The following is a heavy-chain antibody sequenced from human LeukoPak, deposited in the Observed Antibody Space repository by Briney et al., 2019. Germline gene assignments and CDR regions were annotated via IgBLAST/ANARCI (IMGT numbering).Heavy chain of an antibody. CDR3: ARDAPGRNYGDYRELDC. D-gene: IGHD4-17*01. V-gene: IGHV1-69*06. CDR2: IIPIFGTA. CDR1: GGTFSNYA. J-gene: IGHJ4*02. Sequence: SVKVSCKASGGTFSNYAISWVRQAPGQGLEWMGGIIPIFGTANYAQKFQGRVTITADKSTSTAYMELSSLRSDDTAVYYCARDAPGRNYGDYRELDCWGQGTLVTVSS.